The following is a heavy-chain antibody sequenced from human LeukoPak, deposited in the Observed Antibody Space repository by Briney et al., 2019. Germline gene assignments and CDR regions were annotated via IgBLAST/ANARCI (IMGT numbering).Heavy chain of an antibody. CDR3: AGLKVDAYGMDV. CDR2: IYYSGST. V-gene: IGHV4-59*01. Sequence: SETLSLTCTVSGGSISSYYWSWIRQPPGKGLEWIGYIYYSGSTNYNPSLKSRVTISVDTSKNQFSLKLSSVTAADTAVYYCAGLKVDAYGMDVWGQGTTVTVSS. J-gene: IGHJ6*02. CDR1: GGSISSYY. D-gene: IGHD3-16*01.